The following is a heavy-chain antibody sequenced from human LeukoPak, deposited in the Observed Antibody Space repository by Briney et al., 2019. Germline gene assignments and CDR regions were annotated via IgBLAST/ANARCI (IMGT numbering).Heavy chain of an antibody. CDR3: AKAALPAGDLSDCRSTSCAVYYYYYGMDV. D-gene: IGHD2-2*01. CDR1: GFTFSSYA. Sequence: GGSLRLSCAASGFTFSSYAMSWVRRAPGKGLEWVSGISGSGGSTYYADSVKGRFTISRDNSKNTLYLQMNSLRAEDTAVYYCAKAALPAGDLSDCRSTSCAVYYYYYGMDVWGQGTTVTVSS. CDR2: ISGSGGST. V-gene: IGHV3-23*01. J-gene: IGHJ6*02.